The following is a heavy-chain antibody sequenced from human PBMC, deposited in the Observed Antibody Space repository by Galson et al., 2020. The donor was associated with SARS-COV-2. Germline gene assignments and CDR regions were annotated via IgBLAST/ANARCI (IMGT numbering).Heavy chain of an antibody. D-gene: IGHD3-22*01. Sequence: SETLSLTCTVSGYSVSTTNYWGWARQPPGRGLEWIGCVYPSGTTYYNPPLKSRVPIPVATSKNQFSLRLASGTAADTALNYCARQGVNMIVLVTVPGWYFDVWGRGTLVTVSS. J-gene: IGHJ2*01. CDR3: ARQGVNMIVLVTVPGWYFDV. CDR1: GYSVSTTNY. V-gene: IGHV4-38-2*02. CDR2: VYPSGTT.